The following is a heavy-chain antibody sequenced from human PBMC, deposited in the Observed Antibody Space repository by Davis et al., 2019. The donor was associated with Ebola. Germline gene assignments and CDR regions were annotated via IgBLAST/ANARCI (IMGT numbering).Heavy chain of an antibody. CDR1: GGTFSSYA. J-gene: IGHJ5*02. CDR3: ARDRMRGYGSGSYH. Sequence: AASVKVSCKASGGTFSSYAISWVRQAPGQGLEWMGRIIPILGIANYAQKFQGRVTITADKSTSTAYMELSSLRSDDTAVYYCARDRMRGYGSGSYHWGQGTLVTVSS. CDR2: IIPILGIA. D-gene: IGHD3-10*01. V-gene: IGHV1-69*04.